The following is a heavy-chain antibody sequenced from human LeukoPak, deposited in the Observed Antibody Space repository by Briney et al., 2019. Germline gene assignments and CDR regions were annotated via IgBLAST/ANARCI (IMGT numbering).Heavy chain of an antibody. CDR3: ARHGYSSGWYEGYFDY. J-gene: IGHJ4*02. CDR1: GYTFTTCW. V-gene: IGHV5-51*01. D-gene: IGHD6-19*01. Sequence: GESLKISCKGSGYTFTTCWIAWVRQMPGKGLEWMGIIYPGGSETRYSPSFQGHVTISADKSISTAYLQWSSLKASDTAMYYCARHGYSSGWYEGYFDYWGQGTLVTVSS. CDR2: IYPGGSET.